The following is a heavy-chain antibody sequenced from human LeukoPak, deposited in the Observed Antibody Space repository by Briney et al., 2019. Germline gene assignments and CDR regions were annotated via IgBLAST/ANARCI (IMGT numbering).Heavy chain of an antibody. CDR2: IYNSGST. D-gene: IGHD1-26*01. CDR1: GGSISGYS. J-gene: IGHJ4*02. CDR3: ARDGGIMHRYLDS. V-gene: IGHV4-4*08. Sequence: SKTLSLTCTVSGGSISGYSWSWIRQSPGKGLEWIGRIYNSGSTNYNPSLESRVTISVDTSNNHFSLNLNSVTAADTAVYYCARDGGIMHRYLDSWGQGILVTVSS.